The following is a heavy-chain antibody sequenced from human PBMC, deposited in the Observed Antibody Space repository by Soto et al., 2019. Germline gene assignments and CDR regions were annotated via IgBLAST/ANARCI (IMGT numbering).Heavy chain of an antibody. CDR3: ARLQNPSVEGWFDP. Sequence: SETLSLTCTVSGGSISSGGYYWSWIRQHPGKGLEWIGYIYYSGSTYYNPSLKSRVTISVDTSKNQFSLKLSSVTAADTAVYYCARLQNPSVEGWFDPWGHGTLVTVSS. V-gene: IGHV4-31*03. D-gene: IGHD4-4*01. CDR2: IYYSGST. CDR1: GGSISSGGYY. J-gene: IGHJ5*02.